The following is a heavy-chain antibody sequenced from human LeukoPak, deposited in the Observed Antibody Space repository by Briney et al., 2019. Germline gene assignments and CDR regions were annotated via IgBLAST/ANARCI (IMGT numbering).Heavy chain of an antibody. Sequence: GSSVTVSCKASGGTFSSYAISWVRQAPGQGLEWMGGIIPIFGTANYAQKFQGRVTITADESTSTAYMELSSLRSEDTAVYYCARDHMINQWMWDYWGQGTLVTVSS. CDR2: IIPIFGTA. D-gene: IGHD3-16*01. J-gene: IGHJ4*02. V-gene: IGHV1-69*01. CDR3: ARDHMINQWMWDY. CDR1: GGTFSSYA.